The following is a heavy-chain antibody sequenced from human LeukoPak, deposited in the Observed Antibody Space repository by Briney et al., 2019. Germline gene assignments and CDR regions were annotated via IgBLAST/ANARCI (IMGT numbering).Heavy chain of an antibody. D-gene: IGHD3-22*01. Sequence: QSGGSLRLSCTASGFTFGDYAMSWFRQAPGKGLEWVGFIRSKAYGGTTEYAASVKGRFTISRDDSKSIAYLQMNSLKTEDTAVYYCTRDPAYYYDSSGTPEYWGQGTLVTVSS. CDR3: TRDPAYYYDSSGTPEY. J-gene: IGHJ4*02. CDR1: GFTFGDYA. CDR2: IRSKAYGGTT. V-gene: IGHV3-49*03.